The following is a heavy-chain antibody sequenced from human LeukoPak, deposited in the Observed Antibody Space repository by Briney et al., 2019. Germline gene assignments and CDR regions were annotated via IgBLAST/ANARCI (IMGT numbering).Heavy chain of an antibody. V-gene: IGHV3-23*01. J-gene: IGHJ4*02. CDR3: AKPTRGSGSFLIDF. D-gene: IGHD1-26*01. Sequence: GGSLRLSCAASGFTFSSYAMSWVRQAPGKGLEWVSAISGSGGSTYYADSVKGRSTISRDNSKNTLYLQMNSLRAEDTAVYYCAKPTRGSGSFLIDFWGQGTLVTVSS. CDR1: GFTFSSYA. CDR2: ISGSGGST.